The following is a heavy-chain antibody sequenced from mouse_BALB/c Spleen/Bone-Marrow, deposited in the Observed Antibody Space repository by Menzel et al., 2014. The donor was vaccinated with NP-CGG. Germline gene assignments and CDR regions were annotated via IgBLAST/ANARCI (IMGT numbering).Heavy chain of an antibody. V-gene: IGHV3-8*02. CDR1: GDSITSGY. CDR3: ARWGDYDGYFDV. Sequence: EVQLQQSGPSLVKPSQTLSLTCSVTGDSITSGYWNWIRKFPGNKLEYMGYISYSGSTYYNPSLKSRISITRDTSKNXYYLQLNSVTTEDTATYYCARWGDYDGYFDVWGAGTTVTVSS. CDR2: ISYSGST. J-gene: IGHJ1*01. D-gene: IGHD2-4*01.